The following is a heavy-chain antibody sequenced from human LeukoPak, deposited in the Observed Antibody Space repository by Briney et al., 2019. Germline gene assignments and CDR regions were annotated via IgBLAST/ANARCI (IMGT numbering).Heavy chain of an antibody. D-gene: IGHD5-18*01. CDR1: GYTFTGYY. Sequence: EASVKVSCKASGYTFTGYYMHWVRQAPGQGLEWMGWINPSSGGTNYAQKFQGRVTMTRDTSISTAYMELSRLRSDDTAVYYCARDQGGIQLWLRYGYYGMDVWGQGTTVTVSS. V-gene: IGHV1-2*02. J-gene: IGHJ6*02. CDR2: INPSSGGT. CDR3: ARDQGGIQLWLRYGYYGMDV.